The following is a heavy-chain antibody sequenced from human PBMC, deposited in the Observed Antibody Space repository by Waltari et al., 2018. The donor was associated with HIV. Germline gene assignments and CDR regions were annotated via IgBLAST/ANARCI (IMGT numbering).Heavy chain of an antibody. D-gene: IGHD2-2*01. V-gene: IGHV3-33*01. CDR3: ARDSPAFSRGTEELDY. J-gene: IGHJ4*02. Sequence: QVQLVESGGGVVQPGKSLRLSCAASGFTFSSYAMHWVRQAPGKGCGVVTVIWNDANKQYYADSVQGRFTISRDKSKNTLDLQMNSLRAEDTALYYCARDSPAFSRGTEELDYWGQGTLVTVSS. CDR2: IWNDANKQ. CDR1: GFTFSSYA.